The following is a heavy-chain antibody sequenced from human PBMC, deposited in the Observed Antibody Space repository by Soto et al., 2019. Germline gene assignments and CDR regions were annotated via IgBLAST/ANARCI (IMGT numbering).Heavy chain of an antibody. V-gene: IGHV3-33*01. Sequence: PGGSLRLSCAASGFIFSSFGMHWVRQAPGKGLEWVAHIWYDGSNTYYADSVKGRFTISRDNSRNTLYLQMNSLRAEDTAVYHCVRDLLGSGGHFDYWGEGTTVTV. CDR2: IWYDGSNT. J-gene: IGHJ4*02. CDR3: VRDLLGSGGHFDY. D-gene: IGHD7-27*01. CDR1: GFIFSSFG.